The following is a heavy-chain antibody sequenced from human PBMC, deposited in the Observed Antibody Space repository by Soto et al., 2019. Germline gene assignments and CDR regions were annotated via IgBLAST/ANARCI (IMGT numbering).Heavy chain of an antibody. D-gene: IGHD3-3*01. Sequence: GGSLRLSCEASGFTFKSYAMSWVRQSPQKGLEWVSTISGSGGDIYYADSVKGRFTISRDNFKNTLYVEVNSLRAEDTAVYYCAKLASYYDSWSGRNPYLQHWGRGTRGTVPQ. CDR1: GFTFKSYA. J-gene: IGHJ1*01. CDR3: AKLASYYDSWSGRNPYLQH. V-gene: IGHV3-23*01. CDR2: ISGSGGDI.